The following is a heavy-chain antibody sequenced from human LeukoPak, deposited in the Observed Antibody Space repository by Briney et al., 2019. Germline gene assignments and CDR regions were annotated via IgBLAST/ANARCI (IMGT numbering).Heavy chain of an antibody. J-gene: IGHJ6*03. V-gene: IGHV3-66*02. CDR2: IYSGGST. CDR3: ARDRGEYYYYYYYMDV. CDR1: GFTVSCNY. D-gene: IGHD3-10*01. Sequence: PGGSLRLSCAASGFTVSCNYMSWVRQAPGKGLEWVSVIYSGGSTYYADSVKGRFTISRDNSKNTLYLQMNSLRAEDTAVYYCARDRGEYYYYYYYMDVWGNGTTVTVSS.